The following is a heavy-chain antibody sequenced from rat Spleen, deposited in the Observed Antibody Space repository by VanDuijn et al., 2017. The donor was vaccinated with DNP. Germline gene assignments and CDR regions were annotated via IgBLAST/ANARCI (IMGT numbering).Heavy chain of an antibody. CDR3: ARLVGFGPAY. D-gene: IGHD1-12*02. V-gene: IGHV2S12*01. CDR1: GFSLTSYG. CDR2: ISSGGST. Sequence: QVQLKESGPGLVQPSQTLSLTCTVSGFSLTSYGVIWVRQPPGKGLEWIATISSGGSTFYNSALKSRLTISRDTSKSQVLLKMNSLQTEDTAMYFCARLVGFGPAYWGQGTLVTVSS. J-gene: IGHJ3*01.